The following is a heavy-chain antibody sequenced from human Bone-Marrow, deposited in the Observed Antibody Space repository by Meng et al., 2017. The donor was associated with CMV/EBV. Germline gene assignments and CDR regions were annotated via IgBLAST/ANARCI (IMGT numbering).Heavy chain of an antibody. V-gene: IGHV3-7*01. CDR1: GFTFRTYW. CDR3: AKPLSTVTTDGSMDV. D-gene: IGHD4-11*01. J-gene: IGHJ6*02. Sequence: GESLKISCAASGFTFRTYWMSWVRQAPGKGLEWVANIKQDGSEKYYVDSVKGRFTVSRDNAKNSLYFQMNSLRAEDTAVYYCAKPLSTVTTDGSMDVWGQGTTVTVSS. CDR2: IKQDGSEK.